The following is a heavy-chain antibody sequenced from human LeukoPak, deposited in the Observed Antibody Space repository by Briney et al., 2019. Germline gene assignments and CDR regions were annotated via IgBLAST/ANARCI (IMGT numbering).Heavy chain of an antibody. Sequence: GASVKVSCKASGYTFTGYYMHWVRQAPGQGLEWMGWINPNSGGTNCAQKFQGRVTMTRDTSISTAYMELSRLRSDDTPVYYCARGYYDSSGYYIGYWGQGTLVTVSS. J-gene: IGHJ4*02. V-gene: IGHV1-2*02. CDR3: ARGYYDSSGYYIGY. CDR1: GYTFTGYY. D-gene: IGHD3-22*01. CDR2: INPNSGGT.